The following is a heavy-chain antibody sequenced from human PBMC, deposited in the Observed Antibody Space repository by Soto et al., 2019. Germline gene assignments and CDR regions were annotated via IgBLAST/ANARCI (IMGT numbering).Heavy chain of an antibody. J-gene: IGHJ4*02. Sequence: GGSLRLSCVVSGFTVSSNYMSWVRQAPGKGLEWVSVIYSGGSTYYADSVKGRFTISRDNSKNTLYLQMNSLRAEDTAVYYCARDSPIQYSSGWSDFWGQGTLVTVSS. CDR3: ARDSPIQYSSGWSDF. CDR1: GFTVSSNY. V-gene: IGHV3-66*01. D-gene: IGHD6-19*01. CDR2: IYSGGST.